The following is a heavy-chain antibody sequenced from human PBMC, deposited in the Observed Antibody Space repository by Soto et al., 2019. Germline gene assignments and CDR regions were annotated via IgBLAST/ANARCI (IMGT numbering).Heavy chain of an antibody. Sequence: WGSLRLSCASCVFTFSNYGMIWVGQAPGKGLEWVSAVSDNGGRTLYADSVKGRFTISRDNSQNTLYLQMLSLRADDTAIYYCAKDYWNTRYFDNWGQGTMVTGSS. V-gene: IGHV3-23*01. CDR2: VSDNGGRT. D-gene: IGHD1-1*01. CDR3: AKDYWNTRYFDN. J-gene: IGHJ4*02. CDR1: VFTFSNYG.